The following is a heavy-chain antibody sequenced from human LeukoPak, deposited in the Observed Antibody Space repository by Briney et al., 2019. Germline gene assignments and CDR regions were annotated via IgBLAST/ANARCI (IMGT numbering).Heavy chain of an antibody. Sequence: GGSLRLSCAASGVTFSWYWMHWVRQAPGKGLEWVSRIRSDETTADYADSVKGRFTISRDNSKNTLYLQMNSLRAEDTAVYYCAKESRTVTIFGVVIEDWFDPWGQGTLVTVSS. D-gene: IGHD3-3*01. V-gene: IGHV3-23*01. CDR1: GVTFSWYW. J-gene: IGHJ5*02. CDR2: IRSDETTA. CDR3: AKESRTVTIFGVVIEDWFDP.